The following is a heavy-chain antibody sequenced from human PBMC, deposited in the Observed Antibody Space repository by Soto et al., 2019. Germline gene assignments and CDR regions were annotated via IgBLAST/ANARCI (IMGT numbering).Heavy chain of an antibody. CDR1: GFTFSNYS. V-gene: IGHV3-30*04. D-gene: IGHD2-8*01. CDR3: VRDARQWGGGDGGGIDP. CDR2: SSFDGRRK. J-gene: IGHJ5*02. Sequence: QVQLVESGGGVVQPGWSLRLSCAASGFTFSNYSMHWFRQAPGEGLEWVAVSSFDGRRKYFADSVKARFTISRDKSENTVFLQMNSLRAGDTALYFFVRDARQWGGGDGGGIDPWGQGTLVTVSS.